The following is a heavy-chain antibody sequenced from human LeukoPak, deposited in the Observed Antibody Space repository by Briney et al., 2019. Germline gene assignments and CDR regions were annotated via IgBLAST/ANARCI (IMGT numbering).Heavy chain of an antibody. CDR3: ARDPGIAVAGTRPGGY. CDR2: INHSGST. D-gene: IGHD6-19*01. CDR1: GGSFGGYY. Sequence: SETLSLTCAVYGGSFGGYYWSWIRQPPGKGLEWIGEINHSGSTYYNPSLKSRVTISVDTSKNQFSLKLSSVTAADTAVYYCARDPGIAVAGTRPGGYWGQGTLVTVSS. V-gene: IGHV4-34*01. J-gene: IGHJ4*02.